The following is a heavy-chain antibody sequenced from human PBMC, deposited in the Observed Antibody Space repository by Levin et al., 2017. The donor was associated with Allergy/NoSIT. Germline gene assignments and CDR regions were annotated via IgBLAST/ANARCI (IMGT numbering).Heavy chain of an antibody. D-gene: IGHD3-16*02. CDR2: IYYSGST. CDR1: GGSLSGDANSNYY. CDR3: AVFSLRYGTFDI. V-gene: IGHV4-59*12. J-gene: IGHJ3*02. Sequence: SETLSLTCSVSGGSLSGDANSNYYWSWIRQPPGKGLEWLGYIYYSGSTNYNPSLQSRVTMSVDTSRNQFSLRLNSVTAADTAVYYCAVFSLRYGTFDIWGQGTMVTVSS.